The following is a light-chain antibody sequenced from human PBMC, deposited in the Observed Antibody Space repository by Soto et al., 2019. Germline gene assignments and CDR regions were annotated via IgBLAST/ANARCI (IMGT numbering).Light chain of an antibody. Sequence: DIQMTQSPSTLSASVGDRVTITCRASQSISSWLAWYQQKPGKAPKLLIYDASRLESGVPSRFSGSGSGTEFTLTIRSLQPDDFATYSCQQYNSYSTSFGPGTKVDIK. CDR2: DAS. CDR1: QSISSW. CDR3: QQYNSYSTS. J-gene: IGKJ3*01. V-gene: IGKV1-5*01.